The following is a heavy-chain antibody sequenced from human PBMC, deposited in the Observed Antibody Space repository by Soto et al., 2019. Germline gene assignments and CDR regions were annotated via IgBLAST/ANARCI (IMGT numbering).Heavy chain of an antibody. CDR3: AFEYSSTSTYFDY. CDR2: IIPILGIA. J-gene: IGHJ4*02. V-gene: IGHV1-69*02. D-gene: IGHD6-6*01. CDR1: GGTFSSYT. Sequence: QVQLVQSGAEVKKPGSSVKVSCKASGGTFSSYTISWVRQAPGQGLEWMGRIIPILGIANYAQKFQGRVTITADKSTSTAYMELSSLRSEDTAVYYCAFEYSSTSTYFDYWEQGTLVTVSS.